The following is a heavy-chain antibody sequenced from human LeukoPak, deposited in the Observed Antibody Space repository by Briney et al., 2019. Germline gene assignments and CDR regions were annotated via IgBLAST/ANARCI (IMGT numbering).Heavy chain of an antibody. Sequence: SETLSLTCTVSGGSFNSYYWSWIRQPAGKGLEWIGRIYTSGSTNYNPSLKSRVTMSLDTFKYQFSLKLSSVTAADTAVYYCAGEYYDSSGYRYWGQGTLVTVSS. D-gene: IGHD3-22*01. CDR1: GGSFNSYY. J-gene: IGHJ4*02. V-gene: IGHV4-4*07. CDR2: IYTSGST. CDR3: AGEYYDSSGYRY.